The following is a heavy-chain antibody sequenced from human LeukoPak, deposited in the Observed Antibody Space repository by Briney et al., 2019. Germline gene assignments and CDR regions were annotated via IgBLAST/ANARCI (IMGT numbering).Heavy chain of an antibody. CDR2: INPDGKRK. V-gene: IGHV3-7*03. CDR1: GLTFNSDW. J-gene: IGHJ4*02. CDR3: AKQAAAADY. Sequence: PGGSLRLSCVASGLTFNSDWMNWVRQAPGKGLEWVANINPDGKRKYFVDSVKGRFTISRDNSKNTLYLQMNSLRAEDTAVYYCAKQAAAADYWGQGTLVTVSS. D-gene: IGHD6-13*01.